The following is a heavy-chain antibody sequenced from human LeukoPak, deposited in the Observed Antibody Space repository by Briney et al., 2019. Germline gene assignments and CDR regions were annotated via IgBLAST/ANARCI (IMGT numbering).Heavy chain of an antibody. J-gene: IGHJ4*02. CDR3: AKIYDSTAGY. CDR2: ISGSGGST. D-gene: IGHD3-3*01. Sequence: GGSLRLSCAVSGFTFSSYAMSWVRQAPENGLEWVSAISGSGGSTYYADSVKGRFTISRDNSKNTLYLQMNSLRAEDTAVYYCAKIYDSTAGYWGQGTLVTVSS. V-gene: IGHV3-23*01. CDR1: GFTFSSYA.